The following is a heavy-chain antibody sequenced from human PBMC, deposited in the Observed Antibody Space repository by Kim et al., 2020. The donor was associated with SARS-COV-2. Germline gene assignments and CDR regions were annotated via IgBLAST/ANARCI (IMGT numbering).Heavy chain of an antibody. J-gene: IGHJ3*02. V-gene: IGHV1-18*04. CDR2: ISAYNGNT. CDR3: ARVRITMIVVVITTLDAFDI. D-gene: IGHD3-22*01. Sequence: ASVKVSCKASGYTFTSYGISWVRQAPGQGLEWMGWISAYNGNTNYAQKLQGRVTMTTDTSTSTAYMELRSLRSDDTAVYYCARVRITMIVVVITTLDAFDIWGQRTMVTVSS. CDR1: GYTFTSYG.